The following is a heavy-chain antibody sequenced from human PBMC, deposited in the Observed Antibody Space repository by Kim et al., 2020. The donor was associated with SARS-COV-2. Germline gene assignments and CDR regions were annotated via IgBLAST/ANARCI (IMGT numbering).Heavy chain of an antibody. CDR1: GYTFTTYY. CDR2: IIPADGGTV. J-gene: IGHJ4*02. CDR3: AREWPGNLHFDY. Sequence: ASVKVSCKASGYTFTTYYIHWLRQAPGQGLEYMGMIIPADGGTVFYGQKFQGRVTMTKDTSMSTVYLDLSSLKSEDTAVYYCAREWPGNLHFDYWGQGT. V-gene: IGHV1-46*01. D-gene: IGHD1-1*01.